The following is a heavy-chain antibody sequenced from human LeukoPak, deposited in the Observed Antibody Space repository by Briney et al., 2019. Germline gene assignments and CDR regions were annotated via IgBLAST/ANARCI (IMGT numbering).Heavy chain of an antibody. Sequence: ASVKASCKASGYTFTGYYMHWVRQTPGRGLEWMGWINPNTGATKNAQKFQGRVTMTRDTSISTAYMELSRLTSDDTAIYYCARTPYGSGSIGWFDPWGQGTLVTVAS. CDR1: GYTFTGYY. CDR3: ARTPYGSGSIGWFDP. D-gene: IGHD3-10*01. J-gene: IGHJ5*02. V-gene: IGHV1-2*02. CDR2: INPNTGAT.